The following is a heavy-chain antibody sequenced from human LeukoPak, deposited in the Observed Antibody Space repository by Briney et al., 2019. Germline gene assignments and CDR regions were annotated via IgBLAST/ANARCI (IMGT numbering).Heavy chain of an antibody. Sequence: KPSQTLSLTCTVSGGSISSYYWSWIRQRPGKGLERIGYIYYSGSTNYNPSLKSRVTISVDTSKNQFSLKLSSVTAADTAVYYCARAGGYYYDSSGYPAGNFDYWGQGTLVTVSS. CDR3: ARAGGYYYDSSGYPAGNFDY. CDR1: GGSISSYY. V-gene: IGHV4-59*01. CDR2: IYYSGST. D-gene: IGHD3-22*01. J-gene: IGHJ4*02.